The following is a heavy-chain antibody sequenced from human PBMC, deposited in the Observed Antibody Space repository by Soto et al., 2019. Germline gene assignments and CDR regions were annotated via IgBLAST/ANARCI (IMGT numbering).Heavy chain of an antibody. CDR1: RFSFSTEA. J-gene: IGHJ4*02. Sequence: PGGSLRLSCAASRFSFSTEAMSWVRRAPGKGLEWVSCISGSGAYTYYADSVKGRFPISRDNSKNTLYLQMNSLTADDTAVYYCAKYPEYSVYDGSYFDYWGQGTLVTVSS. CDR3: AKYPEYSVYDGSYFDY. D-gene: IGHD5-12*01. CDR2: ISGSGAYT. V-gene: IGHV3-23*01.